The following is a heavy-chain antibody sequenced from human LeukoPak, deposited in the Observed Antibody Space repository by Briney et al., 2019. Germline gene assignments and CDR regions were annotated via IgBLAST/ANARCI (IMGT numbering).Heavy chain of an antibody. CDR3: ARERRSGFDY. V-gene: IGHV3-21*01. J-gene: IGHJ4*02. CDR2: ISSSSSYI. CDR1: GFTFSSYS. Sequence: EGSLRLSCAASGFTFSSYSMNWVRQAPGKGLEWVSSISSSSSYIYYADSVKGRFTISRDNAKNSLYLQMNSLRAEDTAVYYCARERRSGFDYWGQGTLVTVSS.